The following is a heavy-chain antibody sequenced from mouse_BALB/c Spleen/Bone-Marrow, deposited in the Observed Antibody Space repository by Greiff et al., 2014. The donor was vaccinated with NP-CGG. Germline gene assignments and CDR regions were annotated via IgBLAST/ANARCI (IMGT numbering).Heavy chain of an antibody. CDR1: GFDFSRYW. CDR3: TRLHYYGYSAY. Sequence: EVQLQQSGGGLVQPGGSLKLSCAASGFDFSRYWMSWVRQAPGKGLEWIGEINPDSSTINYTPSLEDKFIISRVNAKNTLYLQKSKVRSEDTALYYCTRLHYYGYSAYWGQGTLVTVST. J-gene: IGHJ3*01. D-gene: IGHD1-2*01. CDR2: INPDSSTI. V-gene: IGHV4-1*02.